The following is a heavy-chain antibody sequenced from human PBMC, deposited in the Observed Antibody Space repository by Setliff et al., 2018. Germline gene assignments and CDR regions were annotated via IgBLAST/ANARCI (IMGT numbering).Heavy chain of an antibody. D-gene: IGHD6-19*01. J-gene: IGHJ6*03. CDR1: GDSISSGNW. V-gene: IGHV4-4*02. CDR2: INHSGNT. Sequence: SETLSLTCAVSGDSISSGNWWSWVRQPPEKGLEWIGEINHSGNTNYNPSLKSRVTISVDKSTNQFSLKLNSVTAADTAVYYCVRTDYSDGRYSMDVWGKETTVTVSS. CDR3: VRTDYSDGRYSMDV.